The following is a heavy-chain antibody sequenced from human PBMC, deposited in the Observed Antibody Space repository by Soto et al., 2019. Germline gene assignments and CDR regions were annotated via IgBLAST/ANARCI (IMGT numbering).Heavy chain of an antibody. Sequence: EVQLVESGGGLIQPGGSLRLSCAASGFTVSSNYMSWVRQAPGKGLEWVSVIYSGGSTYYADSVKGRFTISRDNSKNTLYLQRNSLRAEDTAVYYCARSKGYYYYYYGMDVWGQGTTVTVSS. CDR3: ARSKGYYYYYYGMDV. V-gene: IGHV3-53*01. CDR2: IYSGGST. J-gene: IGHJ6*02. CDR1: GFTVSSNY.